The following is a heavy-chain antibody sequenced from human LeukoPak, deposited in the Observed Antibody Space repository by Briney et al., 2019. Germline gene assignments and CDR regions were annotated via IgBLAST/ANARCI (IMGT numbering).Heavy chain of an antibody. J-gene: IGHJ4*02. Sequence: NFQGRVTMTRDTSTSTVYMELSSLRSDDTAVYYCARTAARRFDYWGQGTLVTVSS. CDR3: ARTAARRFDY. V-gene: IGHV1-46*01. D-gene: IGHD6-6*01.